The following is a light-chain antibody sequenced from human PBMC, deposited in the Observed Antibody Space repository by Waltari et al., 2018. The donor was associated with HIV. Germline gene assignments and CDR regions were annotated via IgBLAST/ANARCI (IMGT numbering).Light chain of an antibody. CDR3: SSYAGSNNLV. V-gene: IGLV2-8*01. CDR2: EVT. J-gene: IGLJ2*01. CDR1: SSDVGGYNF. Sequence: QSALTQPPSASGSPGQSVTISCTGTSSDVGGYNFVSWYQQHPGKAPKLMIFEVTKRPAGVPARFSGSNTGNTASLTVSGLQADDEADYYCSSYAGSNNLVFGGGTKLTVL.